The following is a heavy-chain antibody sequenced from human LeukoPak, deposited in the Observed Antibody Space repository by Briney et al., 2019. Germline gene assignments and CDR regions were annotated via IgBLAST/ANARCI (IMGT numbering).Heavy chain of an antibody. CDR3: ARQSSTYYDVLTGPFDI. CDR1: GGSISSYY. Sequence: SETLSLTCTVSGGSISSYYWSWIRPPAGKGLEWIGRIYTSGSTNYNPSLNSRVTLSVDTSKNQFSLNLSSVTAADTAVYYCARQSSTYYDVLTGPFDIWGQGTMVTVSS. D-gene: IGHD3-9*01. CDR2: IYTSGST. J-gene: IGHJ3*02. V-gene: IGHV4-4*07.